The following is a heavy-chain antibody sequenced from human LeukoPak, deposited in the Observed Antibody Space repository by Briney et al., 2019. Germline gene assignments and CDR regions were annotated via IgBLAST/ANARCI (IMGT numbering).Heavy chain of an antibody. CDR2: IYYSGST. D-gene: IGHD3-10*01. V-gene: IGHV4-59*01. CDR3: ARTMVRGVIPDY. Sequence: SETLSLTCTVSGGSISSYYWSWIPQPPGKGLEWIGYIYYSGSTNYNPSLKSRVTISVDTSKNQFSLKLSSVTAADTAVYYCARTMVRGVIPDYWGQGTLVTVSS. J-gene: IGHJ4*02. CDR1: GGSISSYY.